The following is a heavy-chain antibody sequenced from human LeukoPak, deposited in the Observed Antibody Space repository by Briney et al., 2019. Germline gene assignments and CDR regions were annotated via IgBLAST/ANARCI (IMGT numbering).Heavy chain of an antibody. Sequence: ASVKVSCKASGYTFTDYYMHWVRQAPGQGLEWMGWINPNTGGTNYAQKFQGRVTMTRDTSISTAYMELSSLRSDDTAVYYCASLYSSSWYNWFDSWGRGTLVTVSS. CDR1: GYTFTDYY. J-gene: IGHJ5*01. CDR2: INPNTGGT. CDR3: ASLYSSSWYNWFDS. D-gene: IGHD6-13*01. V-gene: IGHV1-2*02.